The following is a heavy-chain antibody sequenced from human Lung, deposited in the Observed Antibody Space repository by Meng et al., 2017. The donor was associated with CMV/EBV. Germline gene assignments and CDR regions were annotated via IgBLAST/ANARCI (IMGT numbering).Heavy chain of an antibody. J-gene: IGHJ4*02. D-gene: IGHD1/OR15-1a*01. V-gene: IGHV4-30-4*08. CDR2: TYYSGAT. Sequence: SETLSLXCTVSGGSINSGDYYWSWIRQPPGKGLECMGYTYYSGATYSSPSLRGRLTISIDTSRNQFSLKLYSVTAEDTAVYYCVRDNGVNGTTDYWGQGTLVTVSS. CDR3: VRDNGVNGTTDY. CDR1: GGSINSGDYY.